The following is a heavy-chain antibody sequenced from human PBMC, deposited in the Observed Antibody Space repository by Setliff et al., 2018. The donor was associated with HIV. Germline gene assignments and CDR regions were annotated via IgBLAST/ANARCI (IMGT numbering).Heavy chain of an antibody. D-gene: IGHD2-8*02. V-gene: IGHV3-7*01. CDR1: GFRFSTYW. J-gene: IGHJ6*03. CDR3: ARVFWYGLPQIYYYMDV. CDR2: IKQDGSEK. Sequence: SCAASGFRFSTYWMTWVRQAPGKGLEWVANIKQDGSEKYYVDSVKGRFTLSRDNAKNSLYLQMNSLRAEDTAVYYCARVFWYGLPQIYYYMDVWGKGTTVTVSS.